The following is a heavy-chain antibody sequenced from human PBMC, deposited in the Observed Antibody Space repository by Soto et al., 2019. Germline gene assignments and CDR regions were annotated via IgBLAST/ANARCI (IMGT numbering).Heavy chain of an antibody. Sequence: QVQLVQSGAEVKKPGASVKVSCKASGYTFTSYDINWVRQATGQGLEWMGWMNPNSGNTGYAQKFQGNRTMTRNTSISTAYMELSSLRSEDTAVYYCARGEPLGRGDYLYWYFDLWGRGTLVTVSS. CDR1: GYTFTSYD. J-gene: IGHJ2*01. CDR2: MNPNSGNT. CDR3: ARGEPLGRGDYLYWYFDL. V-gene: IGHV1-8*01. D-gene: IGHD4-17*01.